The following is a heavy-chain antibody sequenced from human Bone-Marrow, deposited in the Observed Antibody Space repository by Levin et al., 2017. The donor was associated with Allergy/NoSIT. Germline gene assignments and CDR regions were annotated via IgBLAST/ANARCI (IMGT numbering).Heavy chain of an antibody. J-gene: IGHJ4*02. V-gene: IGHV4-59*01. CDR2: IYYSGST. CDR3: ASTMTTVTTPYFDY. CDR1: GGSISSYY. Sequence: GSLRLSCTVSGGSISSYYWSWIRQPPGKGLEWIGYIYYSGSTNYNPSLKSRVTISVDTSKNQFSLKLSSVTAADTAVYYCASTMTTVTTPYFDYWGQGTLVTVSS. D-gene: IGHD4-17*01.